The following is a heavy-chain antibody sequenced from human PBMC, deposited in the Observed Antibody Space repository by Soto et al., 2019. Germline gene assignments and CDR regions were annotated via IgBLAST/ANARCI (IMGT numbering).Heavy chain of an antibody. J-gene: IGHJ4*02. CDR3: ARDFSYDILTALDY. CDR2: IKQDGSEK. Sequence: GGSLRLSCAASGFTFSSYWMSWVRQAPGKGLEWVANIKQDGSEKYYVDSVKGRFTISRDNAKNSLYLQMNSLRAEDTAVYYCARDFSYDILTALDYWGQGTLVTASS. V-gene: IGHV3-7*03. D-gene: IGHD3-9*01. CDR1: GFTFSSYW.